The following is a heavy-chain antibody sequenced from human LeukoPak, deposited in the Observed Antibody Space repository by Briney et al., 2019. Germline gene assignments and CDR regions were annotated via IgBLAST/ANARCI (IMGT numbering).Heavy chain of an antibody. D-gene: IGHD6-19*01. CDR1: GVTFISYA. CDR2: IRGVGGST. J-gene: IGHJ3*02. CDR3: AKVRIAVAAIPADAFDI. Sequence: GGSLRLSCAASGVTFISYAMSSVRHAPGEGLGWVSAIRGVGGSTYYADSVKGRFNISRDNSKNTLYLQMNSLRAEDTAIYYCAKVRIAVAAIPADAFDIWGQGTMVTVSS. V-gene: IGHV3-23*01.